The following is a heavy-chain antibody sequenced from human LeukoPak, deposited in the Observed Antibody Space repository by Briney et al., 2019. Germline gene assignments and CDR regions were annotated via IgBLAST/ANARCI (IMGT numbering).Heavy chain of an antibody. D-gene: IGHD6-13*01. CDR1: GYTLTELS. V-gene: IGHV1-24*01. CDR3: ARELRVAAAGHFDS. Sequence: ASVKVSCKVSGYTLTELSMHWVRQAPGKGLEWMGGFDPEDGETIYAQKFQGRVTMTRNTSISTAYMELSSLRSEDTAVYFCARELRVAAAGHFDSWGQGTLVTVSS. CDR2: FDPEDGET. J-gene: IGHJ4*02.